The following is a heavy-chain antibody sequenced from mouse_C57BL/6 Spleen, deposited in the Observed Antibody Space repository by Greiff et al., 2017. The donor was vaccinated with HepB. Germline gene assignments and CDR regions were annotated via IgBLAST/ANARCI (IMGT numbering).Heavy chain of an antibody. CDR3: AREGSDYDGYYYAMDY. D-gene: IGHD2-4*01. CDR1: GYAFSSSW. CDR2: IYPGDGDT. V-gene: IGHV1-82*01. Sequence: QVQLKESGPEPVKPGASVKISCKASGYAFSSSWMNWVKQRPGKGLEWIGRIYPGDGDTNYNGKFKGKATLTADKSSSTAYMQLSSLTSEDSAVYFCAREGSDYDGYYYAMDYWGQGTSVTVSS. J-gene: IGHJ4*01.